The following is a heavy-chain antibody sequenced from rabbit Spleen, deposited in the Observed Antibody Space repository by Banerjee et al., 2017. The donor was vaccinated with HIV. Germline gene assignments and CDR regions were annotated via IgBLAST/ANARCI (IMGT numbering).Heavy chain of an antibody. CDR2: IDAGDSGFT. CDR1: GVSFSISSY. D-gene: IGHD8-1*01. V-gene: IGHV1S40*01. J-gene: IGHJ4*01. Sequence: QSLEESGGDLVKPEASLTLTCTASGVSFSISSYMCWVRQAPGKGLEWIACIDAGDSGFTYFANWAKGRFTVSKTSSTTVTLHMTSLTAADTATYFCARDGAGGSYFALWGPGTLVTVS. CDR3: ARDGAGGSYFAL.